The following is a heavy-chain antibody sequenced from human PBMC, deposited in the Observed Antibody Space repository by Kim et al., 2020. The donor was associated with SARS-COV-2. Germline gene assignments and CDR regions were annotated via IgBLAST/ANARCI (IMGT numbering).Heavy chain of an antibody. D-gene: IGHD3-10*01. Sequence: YADSVNGQFTISRDQTKTTLYMQMNSLRAEDTAVSYCAKSPSKTTNGAYWGQGTLVTVSS. J-gene: IGHJ4*02. CDR3: AKSPSKTTNGAY. V-gene: IGHV3-23*01.